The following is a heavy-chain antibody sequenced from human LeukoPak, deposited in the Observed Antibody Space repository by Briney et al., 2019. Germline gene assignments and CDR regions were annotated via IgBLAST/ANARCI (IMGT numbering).Heavy chain of an antibody. CDR1: GFTFNNFW. D-gene: IGHD6-19*01. V-gene: IGHV3-48*01. Sequence: GGSLRLSCEASGFTFNNFWMSWVRQAPGKGLEWVSYISSSSSTIYYADSVKGRFTISRDNAKNSLYLQMNSLRAEDTAVYYCARLDSSGWYDYYYYYMDVWGKGTTVTVSS. J-gene: IGHJ6*03. CDR2: ISSSSSTI. CDR3: ARLDSSGWYDYYYYYMDV.